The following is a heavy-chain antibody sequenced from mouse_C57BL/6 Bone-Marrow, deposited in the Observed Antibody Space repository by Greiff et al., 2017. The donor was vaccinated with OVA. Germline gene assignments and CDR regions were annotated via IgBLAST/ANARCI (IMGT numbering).Heavy chain of an antibody. J-gene: IGHJ3*01. Sequence: DVQLQESGPGLVKPSQSLSLTCSVTGYSITSGYYWNWIRQFPGNKLEWMGYISYDGSNNYNPSLKNRISITRDTSKNQFFLKLNSVTTEDTATYYCAREGITTVVEGFAYWGQGTLVTVSA. CDR3: AREGITTVVEGFAY. CDR2: ISYDGSN. CDR1: GYSITSGYY. V-gene: IGHV3-6*01. D-gene: IGHD1-1*01.